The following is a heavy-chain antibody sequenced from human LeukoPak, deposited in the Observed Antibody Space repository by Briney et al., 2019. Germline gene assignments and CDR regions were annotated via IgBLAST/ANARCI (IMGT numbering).Heavy chain of an antibody. CDR3: AWPGIPVARTGHYFDY. V-gene: IGHV3-30*04. CDR1: GFSFSSYA. J-gene: IGHJ4*02. Sequence: PGRSLRLSCAASGFSFSSYAMHWVRQAPGKGLEWVAAASYDGTNKYYGDSVKGRFTISRDDSKNTLYLQMNSLRADDTAVYYCAWPGIPVARTGHYFDYWGQGTLVTVSS. CDR2: ASYDGTNK. D-gene: IGHD6-19*01.